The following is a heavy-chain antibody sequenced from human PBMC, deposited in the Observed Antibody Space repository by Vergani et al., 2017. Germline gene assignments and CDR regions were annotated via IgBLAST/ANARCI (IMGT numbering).Heavy chain of an antibody. CDR1: GYSCTSYW. J-gene: IGHJ4*02. CDR3: ARRGFDGGYSYGVVDY. Sequence: EVQLVQSGAEVKKPGESLKISCKGSGYSCTSYWIGWVRQMPGKGLEWGGIIYPGDSDTRYSPSFQGQVTISADKSNSTAYLQWSILKASDTAMYYCARRGFDGGYSYGVVDYWGQGTLVTVSS. D-gene: IGHD5-18*01. CDR2: IYPGDSDT. V-gene: IGHV5-51*01.